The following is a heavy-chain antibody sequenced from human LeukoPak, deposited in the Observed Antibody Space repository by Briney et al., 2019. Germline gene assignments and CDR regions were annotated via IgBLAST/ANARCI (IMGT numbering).Heavy chain of an antibody. CDR3: ARRGYSYGLYDY. J-gene: IGHJ4*02. Sequence: SETLSLTCTVSGGSISSSSYYWGWIRQPPGKGLEWIGSIYYSGSTYYDPSLKSRVTISVDTSKNQFSLKLSSVTAADTAVYYCARRGYSYGLYDYWGQGTLVTVSS. CDR2: IYYSGST. CDR1: GGSISSSSYY. D-gene: IGHD5-18*01. V-gene: IGHV4-39*07.